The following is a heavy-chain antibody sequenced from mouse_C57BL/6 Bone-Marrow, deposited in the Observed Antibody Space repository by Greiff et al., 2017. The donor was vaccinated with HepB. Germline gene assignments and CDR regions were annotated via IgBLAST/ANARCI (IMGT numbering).Heavy chain of an antibody. Sequence: VQLQESGAELVKPGASVKLSCKASGYTFTEYTIHWVKQRSGQGLEWIGWFYPGSGSIKYNEKFKDKATLTADKSSSTVYMELSSLTSEDSAVYVCARHAPHYYGSSWGYYDVWGTGTTVTVSS. CDR2: FYPGSGSI. J-gene: IGHJ1*03. CDR1: GYTFTEYT. D-gene: IGHD1-1*01. CDR3: ARHAPHYYGSSWGYYDV. V-gene: IGHV1-62-2*01.